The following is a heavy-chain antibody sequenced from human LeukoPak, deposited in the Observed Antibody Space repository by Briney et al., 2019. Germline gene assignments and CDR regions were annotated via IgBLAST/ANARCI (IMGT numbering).Heavy chain of an antibody. J-gene: IGHJ4*02. CDR1: GFTFSNAW. CDR3: AKKSSGWRFDY. CDR2: IKSKTDGGTT. Sequence: GGSLRLSCAASGFTFSNAWMSWVRQAPGKGLEWVGRIKSKTDGGTTDYAAPVKGRFTISRDDSKNTLYLQMNSLRAEDTAVYYCAKKSSGWRFDYWGQGTLVTVSS. D-gene: IGHD6-19*01. V-gene: IGHV3-15*01.